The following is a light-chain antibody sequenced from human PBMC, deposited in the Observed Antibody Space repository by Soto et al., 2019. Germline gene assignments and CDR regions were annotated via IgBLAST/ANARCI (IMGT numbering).Light chain of an antibody. Sequence: QSVLTQPASVSGSPGQSITISCTGTSNDVGGYNYVSWFQQHPGKAPKLLIFEVSNRPSGVSHRFSGSKSGNTASLTISGLQAEDEADYYYSSFTSTSTFVFGSGTKLTVL. V-gene: IGLV2-14*01. CDR2: EVS. CDR1: SNDVGGYNY. CDR3: SSFTSTSTFV. J-gene: IGLJ1*01.